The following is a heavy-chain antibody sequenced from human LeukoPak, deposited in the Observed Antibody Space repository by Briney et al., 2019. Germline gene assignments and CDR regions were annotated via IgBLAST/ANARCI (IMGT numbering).Heavy chain of an antibody. CDR2: IFPGDSDT. CDR3: ARPRIAAAWHAFDI. D-gene: IGHD6-13*01. J-gene: IGHJ3*02. Sequence: GESLKISCKASGYSFTNYWIGWVRQTPGKGLEWMGHIFPGDSDTRYSPSFQGQVTISVDKSVSTAYLRWSSLKASDTAMYYCARPRIAAAWHAFDIWGQGTMVAVSS. CDR1: GYSFTNYW. V-gene: IGHV5-51*01.